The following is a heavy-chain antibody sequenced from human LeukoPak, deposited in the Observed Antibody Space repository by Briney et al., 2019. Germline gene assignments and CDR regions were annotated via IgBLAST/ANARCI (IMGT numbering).Heavy chain of an antibody. CDR2: IYYSGST. V-gene: IGHV4-59*01. CDR1: IGSISSYY. D-gene: IGHD3-3*01. CDR3: ARVTYDFWSGYPTHLDY. Sequence: SESLSLTCTVSIGSISSYYWSWIRQPPGKGLEWIGYIYYSGSTNYNPSLKSRVTISVDTSKNQFSLKLSSVTAADTAVYYCARVTYDFWSGYPTHLDYWGQGTLVTVSS. J-gene: IGHJ4*02.